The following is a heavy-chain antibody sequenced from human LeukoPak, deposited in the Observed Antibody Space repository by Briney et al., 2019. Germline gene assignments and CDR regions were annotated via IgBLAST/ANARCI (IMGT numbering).Heavy chain of an antibody. CDR2: IYSGGST. CDR1: GGSFSGYH. Sequence: ETLSLTCAVYGGSFSGYHWSWIRQAPGKGLEWVSVIYSGGSTYYADSVKGRFTISRDNSKHTLYLQTNSLRAEDTAVYYCAREDSYDSSGKYFDYWGQGTLVTVSS. V-gene: IGHV3-66*01. D-gene: IGHD3-22*01. CDR3: AREDSYDSSGKYFDY. J-gene: IGHJ4*02.